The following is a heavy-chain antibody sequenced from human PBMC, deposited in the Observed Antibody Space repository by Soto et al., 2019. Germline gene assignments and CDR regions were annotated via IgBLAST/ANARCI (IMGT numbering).Heavy chain of an antibody. J-gene: IGHJ4*02. D-gene: IGHD2-8*01. CDR2: ISGSGIST. CDR3: AKGSRYCINGVFVVMDY. Sequence: EVQVLHSGGGLVQPGGSLRLSCAASGFTFSNYAMNCVRQAPGKGLGWVSAISGSGISTYYADSVKGRFTITRDNSKNALFLQRNSLGAEDTAVYYCAKGSRYCINGVFVVMDYWGQGTLVTVSS. V-gene: IGHV3-23*01. CDR1: GFTFSNYA.